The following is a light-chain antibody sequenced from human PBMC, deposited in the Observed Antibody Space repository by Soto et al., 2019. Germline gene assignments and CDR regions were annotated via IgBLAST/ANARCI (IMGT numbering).Light chain of an antibody. Sequence: EIVLTQSPGTLSLSPGERATLSCRASRSVSNNYVAWYQRKPGQAPRLLIYGASSRATDIPRRFSGSGSGTDFTLTLSSLDPEDFAVYYRQQHRSSPPTFGQGTKVESK. CDR2: GAS. J-gene: IGKJ1*01. V-gene: IGKV3-20*01. CDR1: RSVSNNY. CDR3: QQHRSSPPT.